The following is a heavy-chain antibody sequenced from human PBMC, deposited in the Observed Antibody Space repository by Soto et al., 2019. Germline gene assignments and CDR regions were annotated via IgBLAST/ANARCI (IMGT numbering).Heavy chain of an antibody. J-gene: IGHJ4*02. CDR2: IHYRGST. D-gene: IGHD3-16*01. V-gene: IGHV4-61*01. Sequence: SETLSLTCSVSGGSVSSATYYWSWIRQPPGKGLEWIGYIHYRGSTNYNPSLKSRVTTSVNTSKNQFSLKLSSVTAADTAVYYCARYYIYLWPHSFDFWGQRILVTVPQ. CDR3: ARYYIYLWPHSFDF. CDR1: GGSVSSATYY.